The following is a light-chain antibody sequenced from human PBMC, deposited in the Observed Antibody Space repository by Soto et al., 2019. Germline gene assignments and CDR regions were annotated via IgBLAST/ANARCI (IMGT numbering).Light chain of an antibody. CDR2: EVN. V-gene: IGLV2-8*01. CDR1: SSDVGDYNY. J-gene: IGLJ2*01. CDR3: SSYAGYSNLV. Sequence: QSALTQPPSASGSPGQSVTISCTGTSSDVGDYNYVSWYQQHPGKASKLMIYEVNKRPSGVPDRFSGSKSGNTASLTVSGLQAEDEADYYCSSYAGYSNLVFGGGTKLTVL.